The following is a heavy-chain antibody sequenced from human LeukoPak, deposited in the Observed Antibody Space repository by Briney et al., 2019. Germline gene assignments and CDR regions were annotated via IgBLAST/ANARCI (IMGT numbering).Heavy chain of an antibody. CDR1: GGTFSSYA. J-gene: IGHJ1*01. Sequence: ASVKVSCKASGGTFSSYAISWVRQAPGQGLEWMGGIIPIFGTANYAQKFQGRVTITADESTSTAYMELSSLRSEDTAVYYCARLETDKVVRSAEYFQHWGQGTLVTVSS. CDR2: IIPIFGTA. CDR3: ARLETDKVVRSAEYFQH. V-gene: IGHV1-69*13. D-gene: IGHD4-23*01.